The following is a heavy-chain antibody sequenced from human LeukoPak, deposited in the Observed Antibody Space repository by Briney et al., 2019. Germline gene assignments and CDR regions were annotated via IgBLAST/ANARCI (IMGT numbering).Heavy chain of an antibody. V-gene: IGHV3-21*01. J-gene: IGHJ5*02. CDR2: ISSSSSYI. CDR3: ARVYYYGSGSYYA. CDR1: GFTFSSYA. Sequence: GGSLRLSCAASGFTFSSYAMSWVRQAPGKGLEWVSSISSSSSYIYYVDSVKGRFTISRDNAKNSLYLQMNSLRAEDTAVYYCARVYYYGSGSYYAWGQGTLVTVSS. D-gene: IGHD3-10*01.